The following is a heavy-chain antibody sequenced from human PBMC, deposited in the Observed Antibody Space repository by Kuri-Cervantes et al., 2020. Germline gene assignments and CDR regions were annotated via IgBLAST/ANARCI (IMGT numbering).Heavy chain of an antibody. Sequence: GSLRLSCAVYGGSLSGYYWSWIRQPPGKGLEWIGEINHSGSINYNPSLKSRVTISVDTSKNQFSLKLTSMTAADTAVYYCARRSPRYYYYYMDVWGKGTTVTVSS. CDR2: INHSGSI. CDR1: GGSLSGYY. CDR3: ARRSPRYYYYYMDV. V-gene: IGHV4-34*01. J-gene: IGHJ6*03.